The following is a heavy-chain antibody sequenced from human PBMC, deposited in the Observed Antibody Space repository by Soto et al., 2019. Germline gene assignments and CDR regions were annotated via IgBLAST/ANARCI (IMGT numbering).Heavy chain of an antibody. Sequence: GASVKVSCKASGVTFSRQDMRWVRQAPGQGLEWMGGIIPIFGTPQYAEKFQDRVTITADESTSTAYMELSSLTSDDTAVYYWATKEGRDGYSFDYWGQGTLVTVSS. D-gene: IGHD5-12*01. V-gene: IGHV1-69*13. CDR2: IIPIFGTP. J-gene: IGHJ4*02. CDR1: GVTFSRQD. CDR3: ATKEGRDGYSFDY.